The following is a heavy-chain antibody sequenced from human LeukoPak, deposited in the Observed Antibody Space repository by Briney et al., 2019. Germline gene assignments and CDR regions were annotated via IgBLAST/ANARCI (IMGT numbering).Heavy chain of an antibody. CDR2: ISYSGSA. CDR1: GVFISSNS. V-gene: IGHV4-59*08. CDR3: ARRPVTGPNWFDP. J-gene: IGHJ5*02. Sequence: SETLSLTCTVSGVFISSNSWTWIRQPPGKGLEWIGYISYSGSANYSPSLKSRATISVDTSKNEFSLKLSSVTAADTAVYYCARRPVTGPNWFDPWGQGTLVTVSS. D-gene: IGHD2-21*02.